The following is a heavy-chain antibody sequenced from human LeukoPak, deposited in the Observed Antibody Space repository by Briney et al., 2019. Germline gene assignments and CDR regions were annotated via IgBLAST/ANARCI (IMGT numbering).Heavy chain of an antibody. CDR3: ARDPPDYYDSSGLDY. V-gene: IGHV1-18*01. CDR2: ISAYNGNT. CDR1: GYTFTSYG. J-gene: IGHJ4*02. Sequence: ASVKVSCKASGYTFTSYGISWVRQAPGQGLEWMGWISAYNGNTNYAQKLQGRVTMTTDTSTSTAYMELRSLRSDDTAVYYCARDPPDYYDSSGLDYWGQGTLVTVSS. D-gene: IGHD3-22*01.